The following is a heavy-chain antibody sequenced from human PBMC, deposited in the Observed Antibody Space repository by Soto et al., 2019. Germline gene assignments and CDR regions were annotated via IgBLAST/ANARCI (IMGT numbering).Heavy chain of an antibody. CDR3: ASSVRAAAVDWFDP. CDR2: IYSGGST. Sequence: VGSLRLSCAASGFTVSSNYMSWVRQAPGKGLEWVSVIYSGGSTYYADSVKGRFTISRDNSKNTLYLQMNSLRAEDTAVYYCASSVRAAAVDWFDPWGQGTLVTVSS. J-gene: IGHJ5*02. CDR1: GFTVSSNY. V-gene: IGHV3-53*01. D-gene: IGHD6-13*01.